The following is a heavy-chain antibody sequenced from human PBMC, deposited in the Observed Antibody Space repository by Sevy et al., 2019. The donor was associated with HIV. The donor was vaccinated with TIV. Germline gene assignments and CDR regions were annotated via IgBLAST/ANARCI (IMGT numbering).Heavy chain of an antibody. Sequence: GGSLRLSCAASGFTFSSYSMKWVRQAPGKGLEWVSYISSSSSTIYYADSVKGRFTISRDNAKNSLYLQMNSLRAEDTAVYYCARSSSGVAAASWGQGTLVTVSS. CDR2: ISSSSSTI. CDR3: ARSSSGVAAAS. D-gene: IGHD6-13*01. CDR1: GFTFSSYS. J-gene: IGHJ5*02. V-gene: IGHV3-48*01.